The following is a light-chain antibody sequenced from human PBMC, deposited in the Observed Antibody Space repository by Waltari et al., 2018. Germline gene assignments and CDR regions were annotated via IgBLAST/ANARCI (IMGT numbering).Light chain of an antibody. J-gene: IGKJ4*01. Sequence: DIQMTQSPSSLSASVGARVTMTCRASQSISNYLNWYQQRPGKAPNLLIYAASSLQSGVPSKFSGSGSGTDFTLTISSLQREDFATYYCQQSYSTPLTFGGGTKVEIK. CDR1: QSISNY. CDR3: QQSYSTPLT. CDR2: AAS. V-gene: IGKV1-39*01.